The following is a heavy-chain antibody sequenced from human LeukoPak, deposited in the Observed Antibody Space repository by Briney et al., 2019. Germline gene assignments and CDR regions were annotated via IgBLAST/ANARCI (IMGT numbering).Heavy chain of an antibody. CDR2: MKPDGSEK. Sequence: SGGSLRLSCAVSGFTFSSYWMTWVPQAPGKGLEWVATMKPDGSEKYYVDSVKGRFTISRDNAKNSLYLQMNSLRAEDTAVYYCARGHGDYGINWGQGTLVTVSS. V-gene: IGHV3-7*01. D-gene: IGHD4-17*01. CDR1: GFTFSSYW. J-gene: IGHJ4*02. CDR3: ARGHGDYGIN.